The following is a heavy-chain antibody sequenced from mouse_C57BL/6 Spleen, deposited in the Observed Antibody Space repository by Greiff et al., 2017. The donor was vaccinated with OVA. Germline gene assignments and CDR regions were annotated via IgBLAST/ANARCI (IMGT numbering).Heavy chain of an antibody. CDR1: GYAFSSSW. Sequence: QVQLQQSGPELVKPGASVKISCKASGYAFSSSWMNWVKQRPGKGLEWIGRIYPGDGDTNYNGKCKGKATLTADKSSSTAYMQLSSLTSEDSAVYCCARSGYGNYEDYWGQGTTLTVSS. D-gene: IGHD2-1*01. CDR2: IYPGDGDT. J-gene: IGHJ2*01. V-gene: IGHV1-82*01. CDR3: ARSGYGNYEDY.